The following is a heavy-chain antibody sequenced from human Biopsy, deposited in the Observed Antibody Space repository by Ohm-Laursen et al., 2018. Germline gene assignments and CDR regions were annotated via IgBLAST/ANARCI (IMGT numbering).Heavy chain of an antibody. Sequence: SETLSLTCNVSGGSISSYYWSWIWQSPGKGLEWIGFIFYSGSTYYNPSLKSRTTISVDSSKNQFSLRLRSVTAADTAVYYCARGGNGYNYVAPGTWFDPWGRGTPVTVSS. CDR1: GGSISSYY. CDR3: ARGGNGYNYVAPGTWFDP. D-gene: IGHD5-24*01. CDR2: IFYSGST. J-gene: IGHJ5*02. V-gene: IGHV4-59*01.